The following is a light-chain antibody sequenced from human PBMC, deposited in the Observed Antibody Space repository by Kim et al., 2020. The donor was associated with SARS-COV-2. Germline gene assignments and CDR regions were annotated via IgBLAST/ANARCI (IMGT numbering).Light chain of an antibody. J-gene: IGKJ4*01. CDR2: DAS. V-gene: IGKV3-11*01. Sequence: LSPGERATRSCRASQNIIYYLAWYQQKPGQAPRLLIYDASTRATGVPARFSGSGSETDFTLTISSLEPEDFAVYYCQQRRNWPLTFGGGTKVDIK. CDR1: QNIIYY. CDR3: QQRRNWPLT.